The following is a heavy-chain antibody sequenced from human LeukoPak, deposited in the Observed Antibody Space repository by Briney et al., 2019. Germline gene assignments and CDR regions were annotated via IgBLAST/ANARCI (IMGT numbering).Heavy chain of an antibody. CDR1: GYTFTSYG. Sequence: ASVKVSCKASGYTFTSYGISWVRQAPGQGLEWMGWISAYNGNTNYAQKLQGRVTMARDMSTSTVYMELSSLRSEDTAVYYCARVGSSTSCYAYWGQGTLVTVSS. CDR3: ARVGSSTSCYAY. J-gene: IGHJ4*02. CDR2: ISAYNGNT. D-gene: IGHD2-2*01. V-gene: IGHV1-18*01.